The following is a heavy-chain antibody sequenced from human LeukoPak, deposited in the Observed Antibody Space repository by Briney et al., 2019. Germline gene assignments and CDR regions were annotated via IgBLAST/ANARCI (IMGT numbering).Heavy chain of an antibody. CDR1: GFTFSDYY. D-gene: IGHD6-19*01. J-gene: IGHJ4*02. CDR3: ARGDSSGWSSPRGY. V-gene: IGHV3-11*06. CDR2: ISSSSSYI. Sequence: PGGSLRLSCAASGFTFSDYYMSWVRQAPGKGLEWVSSISSSSSYIYYADSVKGRFTISRDNAKNSLYLQMNSLRAEDTAAYYCARGDSSGWSSPRGYWGQGTLVTVSS.